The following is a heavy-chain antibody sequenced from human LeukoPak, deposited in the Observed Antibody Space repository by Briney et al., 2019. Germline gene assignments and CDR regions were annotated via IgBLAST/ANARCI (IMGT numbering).Heavy chain of an antibody. CDR2: ISSSSSYI. CDR3: ATHYDSSGYYKGY. D-gene: IGHD3-22*01. J-gene: IGHJ4*02. Sequence: GGSLRLSCAASGFTFSSYSMNWVRQAPGKGLEWVSSISSSSSYIYYADSVKGRFTISRDNAKNSLYLQMNSLRAEDTAVYYCATHYDSSGYYKGYWGQGTLVTVSS. V-gene: IGHV3-21*01. CDR1: GFTFSSYS.